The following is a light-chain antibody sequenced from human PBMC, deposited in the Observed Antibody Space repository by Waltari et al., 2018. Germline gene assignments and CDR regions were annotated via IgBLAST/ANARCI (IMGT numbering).Light chain of an antibody. CDR2: SAS. V-gene: IGKV1-12*01. Sequence: DIQMTQSPSSVSASVGDRVTITCRASQDITNWLAWYQQKPGNAPTLLIYSASSLQSGVPSRFSGSGSGTDFTLTISSLQPEDFATYYCQQSNSFPLTFGGGTKVETK. J-gene: IGKJ4*01. CDR1: QDITNW. CDR3: QQSNSFPLT.